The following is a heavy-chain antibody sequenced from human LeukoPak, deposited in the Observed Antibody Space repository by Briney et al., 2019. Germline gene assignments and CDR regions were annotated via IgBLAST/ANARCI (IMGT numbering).Heavy chain of an antibody. Sequence: GGSLRLSCAASGFTFSSYGMSWVRQAPGKGLEWVSFIYSDNTHYPDSVKGRFTISRDNSKNTLYLQMNSLRAEDSAVYCCARRAGAYSHPYDYWGQGTLVTVSS. CDR2: IYSDNT. J-gene: IGHJ4*02. CDR3: ARRAGAYSHPYDY. V-gene: IGHV3-66*04. CDR1: GFTFSSYG. D-gene: IGHD4/OR15-4a*01.